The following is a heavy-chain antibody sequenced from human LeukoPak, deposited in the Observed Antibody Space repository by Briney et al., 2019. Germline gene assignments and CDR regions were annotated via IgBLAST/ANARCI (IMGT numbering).Heavy chain of an antibody. Sequence: PGGSLRLSCAASGFTFSSYVMHWVRQAPGKGLEWVAIISYDGSNEYYADSVKGRFTISRDNSKNTLYLQMNSLRAEDTAVYYCARDYYDFWSGYYTGDMDVWGKGTTVTVSS. V-gene: IGHV3-30*04. CDR2: ISYDGSNE. J-gene: IGHJ6*03. CDR3: ARDYYDFWSGYYTGDMDV. CDR1: GFTFSSYV. D-gene: IGHD3-3*01.